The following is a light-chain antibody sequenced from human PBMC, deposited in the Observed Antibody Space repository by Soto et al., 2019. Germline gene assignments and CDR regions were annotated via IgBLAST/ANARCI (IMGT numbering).Light chain of an antibody. CDR3: QHYGSSSWT. J-gene: IGKJ1*01. CDR2: AAS. CDR1: PSISSSD. Sequence: EIVLTQSPGPLSLSPGERATLSCRASPSISSSDLAGCQHRHGQAPRLLLYAASSRATGIPVRFSGSGSGTDFTLSISRLEPEDFAVYYCQHYGSSSWTFGQGTKVEIK. V-gene: IGKV3-20*01.